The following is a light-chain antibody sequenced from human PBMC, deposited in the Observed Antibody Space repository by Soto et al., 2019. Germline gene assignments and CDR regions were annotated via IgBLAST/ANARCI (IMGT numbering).Light chain of an antibody. CDR2: EVT. J-gene: IGLJ1*01. Sequence: QSALTQPASVSGSPGQSITISCTGTSSDVGGYNYVSWYQEHPGKAPKLMIYEVTNRPSGVSDRFSGSKSGNTASLTISGLQAEDEADYYCGSYTSSNAYYVFGTGTKVTVL. CDR3: GSYTSSNAYYV. CDR1: SSDVGGYNY. V-gene: IGLV2-14*01.